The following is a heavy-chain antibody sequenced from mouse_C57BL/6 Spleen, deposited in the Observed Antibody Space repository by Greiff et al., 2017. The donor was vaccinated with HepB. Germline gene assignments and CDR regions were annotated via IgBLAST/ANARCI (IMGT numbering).Heavy chain of an antibody. CDR3: ARWYYDYDGYWYFDV. Sequence: VQLKQSGPELVKPGASVKISCKASGYSFTGYYMNWVKQSPEKSLEWIGEINPSTGGTTYNQKFKAKATLTVDKSSSTAYMQLKSLTSEDSAVYYCARWYYDYDGYWYFDVWGTGTTVTVSS. CDR2: INPSTGGT. CDR1: GYSFTGYY. J-gene: IGHJ1*03. D-gene: IGHD2-4*01. V-gene: IGHV1-42*01.